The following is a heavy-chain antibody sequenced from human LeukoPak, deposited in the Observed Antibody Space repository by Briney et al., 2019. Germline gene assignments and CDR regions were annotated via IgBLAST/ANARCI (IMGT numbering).Heavy chain of an antibody. CDR3: ARGRAARPGDY. Sequence: SETLSLTCTVSGVSISSYYWSWIRQPPGKGLEWIGYIYYSGTTNYNPSLKSRVTISVDTSKNQFSLKLSSVTAADTAVRYCARGRAARPGDYWGQGTLVTVSS. J-gene: IGHJ4*02. D-gene: IGHD6-6*01. CDR2: IYYSGTT. V-gene: IGHV4-59*01. CDR1: GVSISSYY.